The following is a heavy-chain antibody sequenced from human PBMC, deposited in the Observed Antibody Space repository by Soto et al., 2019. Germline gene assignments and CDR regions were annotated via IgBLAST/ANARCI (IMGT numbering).Heavy chain of an antibody. CDR3: ARDRSSGWYAFDI. Sequence: GESLKISCAASGFTFSSYGMHWVRQAPGKGLEWVAVIWYDGSNKYYADSVKGRFTISRDNSKNTLYLQMNSLRAEDTAVYYCARDRSSGWYAFDILGQGTMVTVSS. J-gene: IGHJ3*02. V-gene: IGHV3-33*01. CDR1: GFTFSSYG. D-gene: IGHD6-19*01. CDR2: IWYDGSNK.